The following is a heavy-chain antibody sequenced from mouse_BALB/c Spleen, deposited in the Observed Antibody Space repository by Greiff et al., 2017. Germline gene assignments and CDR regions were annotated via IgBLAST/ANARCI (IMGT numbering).Heavy chain of an antibody. D-gene: IGHD2-4*01. Sequence: VKLMESGAELMKPGASVKISCKATGYTFSSYWIEWVKQRPGQGLEWIGEILPGSGSTNYNEKFKGKATFTVDTSSNTAYMQLSSLTSEDSAVYDCARFYDCDGAMDYWGQGTSVTVSS. CDR2: ILPGSGST. J-gene: IGHJ4*01. CDR3: ARFYDCDGAMDY. V-gene: IGHV1-9*01. CDR1: GYTFSSYW.